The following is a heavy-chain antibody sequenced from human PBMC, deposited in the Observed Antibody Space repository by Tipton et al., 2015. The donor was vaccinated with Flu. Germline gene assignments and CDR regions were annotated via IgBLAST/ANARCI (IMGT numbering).Heavy chain of an antibody. Sequence: TLSLTCAVYGGSVSGHYWSWIRQPPGKGLEWIGEINHSGRTNYNPSLKSRVTISVDTPKNQFSLKLSSVNAADTAVYYCARHGGYYFDYWGQGTLVTVSS. J-gene: IGHJ4*02. CDR2: INHSGRT. CDR1: GGSVSGHY. V-gene: IGHV4-34*01. D-gene: IGHD4-23*01. CDR3: ARHGGYYFDY.